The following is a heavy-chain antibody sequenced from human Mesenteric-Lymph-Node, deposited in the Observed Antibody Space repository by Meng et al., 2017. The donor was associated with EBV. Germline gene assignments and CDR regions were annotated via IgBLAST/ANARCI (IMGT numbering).Heavy chain of an antibody. D-gene: IGHD6-19*01. CDR3: AIRIAVNY. CDR2: VSSSGGTT. Sequence: GRWLGAGGGLVQPGGSLRPYCAASGFTFSSNAMNWVRQAPGKGLEWVSAVSSSGGTTYYADSVKGRFTISRDNSKNTLYLQMNSLRAEDTAVYYCAIRIAVNYWGQGTLVTVSS. J-gene: IGHJ4*02. CDR1: GFTFSSNA. V-gene: IGHV3-23*01.